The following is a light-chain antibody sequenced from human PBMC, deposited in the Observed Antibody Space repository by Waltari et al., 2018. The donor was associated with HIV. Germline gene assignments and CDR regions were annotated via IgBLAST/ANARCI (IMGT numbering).Light chain of an antibody. V-gene: IGLV3-21*04. CDR1: NIGSKS. J-gene: IGLJ3*02. Sequence: SYVLTQPPSVSVAPGKTARITCGGNNIGSKSVHWYQQKPGQAPVLVIHEASDRPSGIPGRFSGSNSGNTATLTISRVEAGDEADYYCQVWDTNSHHPGVFGGGTKLTVL. CDR2: EAS. CDR3: QVWDTNSHHPGV.